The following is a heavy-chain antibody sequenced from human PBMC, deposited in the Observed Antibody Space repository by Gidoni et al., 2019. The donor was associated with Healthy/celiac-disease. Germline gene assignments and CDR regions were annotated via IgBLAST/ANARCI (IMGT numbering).Heavy chain of an antibody. CDR2: INAGNGNT. V-gene: IGHV1-3*01. Sequence: QLQLVQSGAEVKKPRASVKLSCKASGYTFPSYAMHWVRQAPGQRLEWMGWINAGNGNTKYSQKFQGRVTITRDTSASTAYMELSRLRAEDTAVYYCARGRQWLVYNWFDPWGQGTLVTVSS. CDR3: ARGRQWLVYNWFDP. J-gene: IGHJ5*02. D-gene: IGHD6-19*01. CDR1: GYTFPSYA.